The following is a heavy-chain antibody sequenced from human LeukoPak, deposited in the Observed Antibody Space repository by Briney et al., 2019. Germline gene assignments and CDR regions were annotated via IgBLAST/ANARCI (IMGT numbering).Heavy chain of an antibody. J-gene: IGHJ5*02. D-gene: IGHD3-22*01. CDR1: GGSVNSGSHY. CDR2: IYYSGST. V-gene: IGHV4-31*03. Sequence: SETLSLTCTVSGGSVNSGSHYWSWIRQHPGKGLEWIGYIYYSGSTYYNPSLKSRVTISVDTSKNQFSLKLSSVTAADTAVYYCARGEAYYYDTYNWFDPWGQGTLVTVSS. CDR3: ARGEAYYYDTYNWFDP.